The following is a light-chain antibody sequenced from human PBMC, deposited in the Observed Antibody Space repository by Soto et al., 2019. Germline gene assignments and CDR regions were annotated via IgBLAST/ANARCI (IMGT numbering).Light chain of an antibody. CDR1: QTVSGSY. V-gene: IGKV3D-20*02. Sequence: NVLTQSPGTLSLSPGERATLSCRASQTVSGSYVAWYQQKPGQTPRLLIYDASNRATGIPARFSGSGSGTDFTLTISSLEPEDFAVYYCQQRSNWITFGQGTRLEIK. J-gene: IGKJ5*01. CDR2: DAS. CDR3: QQRSNWIT.